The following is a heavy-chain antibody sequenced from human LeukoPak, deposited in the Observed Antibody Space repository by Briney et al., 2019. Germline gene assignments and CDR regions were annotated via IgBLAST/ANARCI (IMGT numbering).Heavy chain of an antibody. CDR1: GGSLSSYY. J-gene: IGHJ2*01. D-gene: IGHD4-17*01. CDR2: ISYSGET. Sequence: PSETLSLTCTVSGGSLSSYYWSWIRQPPGKGLEWVGYISYSGETKYSPSLKSRVTMSGDRSKNTFSLRMTSVTAADTAVYFCAKSHPAVTTTDWYFDLWGRGTLVTISS. CDR3: AKSHPAVTTTDWYFDL. V-gene: IGHV4-59*03.